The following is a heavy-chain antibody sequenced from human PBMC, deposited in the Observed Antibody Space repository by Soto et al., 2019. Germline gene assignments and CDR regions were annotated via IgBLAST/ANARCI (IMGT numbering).Heavy chain of an antibody. J-gene: IGHJ4*02. CDR2: MNPNSGNT. CDR3: TRVAAAGNPHFDY. V-gene: IGHV1-8*01. Sequence: ASVKVSCKASGYTFTSYDINWVRQATGQGLEWMGWMNPNSGNTGYAQKFQGRVTMTRNTSKSIAYLQMNSLKTEDTAVYYCTRVAAAGNPHFDYWGQGTLVTVSS. D-gene: IGHD6-13*01. CDR1: GYTFTSYD.